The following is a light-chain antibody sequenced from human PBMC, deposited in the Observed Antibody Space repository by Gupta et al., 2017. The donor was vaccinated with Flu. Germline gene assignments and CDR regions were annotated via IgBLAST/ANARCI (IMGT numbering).Light chain of an antibody. CDR3: QVWDENIDHYV. V-gene: IGLV3-21*02. CDR1: NIGTKS. CDR2: DDS. Sequence: GRNNIGTKSVHWYQQKPGQAPVLVVYDDSDRPSGIPGRFSGSNSGDTATLTITRVEAGDEADYSCQVWDENIDHYVFGTGTRVTVL. J-gene: IGLJ1*01.